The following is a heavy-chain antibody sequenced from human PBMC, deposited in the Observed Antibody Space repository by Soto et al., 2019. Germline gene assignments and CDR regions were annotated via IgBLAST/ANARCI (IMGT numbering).Heavy chain of an antibody. J-gene: IGHJ6*02. Sequence: SETLSLTCNVSGGSIRSYYWSWVRQPAGKALEWIGRIYSSGTTNYNPSLKSRVTILVDTSKNEFSLKVASVTAADTALYYCAREGASGFGMDVWGQGTTVTVAS. D-gene: IGHD1-26*01. CDR1: GGSIRSYY. CDR2: IYSSGTT. CDR3: AREGASGFGMDV. V-gene: IGHV4-4*07.